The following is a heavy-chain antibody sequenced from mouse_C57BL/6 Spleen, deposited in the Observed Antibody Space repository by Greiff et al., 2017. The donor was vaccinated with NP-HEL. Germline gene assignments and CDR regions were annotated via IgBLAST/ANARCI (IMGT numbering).Heavy chain of an antibody. CDR1: GYTFTSYW. J-gene: IGHJ4*01. Sequence: QVQLKQSGAELVKPGASVKMSCKASGYTFTSYWITWVKQRPGQGLEWIGDIYPGSGSTNYNEKFKSKATLTVDTSSRTAYMQLSSLTSEDSAVYYCERILYYYGSSYYAMDYWGQGTSVTVSS. CDR3: ERILYYYGSSYYAMDY. V-gene: IGHV1-55*01. CDR2: IYPGSGST. D-gene: IGHD1-1*01.